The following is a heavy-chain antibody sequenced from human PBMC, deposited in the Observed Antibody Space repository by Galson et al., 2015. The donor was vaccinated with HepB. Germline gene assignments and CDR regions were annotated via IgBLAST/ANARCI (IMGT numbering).Heavy chain of an antibody. CDR3: AKELVQTYYDDKSAFDI. Sequence: SLKLSCEASGFTFSSYAMSWVRQAPGKGLEWVSAISGSSGNTYYADYVKGRFTISRDNSKSTLYLQMNSLRAEDTAVYYCAKELVQTYYDDKSAFDIWGQGTMVTVSS. CDR1: GFTFSSYA. J-gene: IGHJ3*02. D-gene: IGHD3-22*01. V-gene: IGHV3-23*01. CDR2: ISGSSGNT.